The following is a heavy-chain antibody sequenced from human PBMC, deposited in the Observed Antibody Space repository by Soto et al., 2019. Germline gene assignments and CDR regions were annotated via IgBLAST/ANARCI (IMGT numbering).Heavy chain of an antibody. J-gene: IGHJ6*02. CDR1: GYTFTSYG. V-gene: IGHV1-18*04. D-gene: IGHD3-22*01. CDR2: ISAYNGNT. Sequence: ASVKVSCKASGYTFTSYGISWVRQAPGQGLEWMGWISAYNGNTNYAQKLQGRVTMTTDTSTSTAYMELRSLRSDDTAVYYCARDAGIEYYDSSGYYFPQGYYYYGMDVWGQGTTVTVSS. CDR3: ARDAGIEYYDSSGYYFPQGYYYYGMDV.